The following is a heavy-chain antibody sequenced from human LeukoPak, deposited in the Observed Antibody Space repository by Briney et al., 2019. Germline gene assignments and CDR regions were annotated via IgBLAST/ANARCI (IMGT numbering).Heavy chain of an antibody. CDR1: GFIFSTYN. CDR3: ARVSIDGWYFDY. Sequence: GGSLRLSCSASGFIFSTYNMNWVRQAPGKALEWVSSITSSSSHTYYADSVKGRYTISRDNAKNSLYLQMNSLRAEDTAVYYCARVSIDGWYFDYWGQGTLVTVSS. CDR2: ITSSSSHT. J-gene: IGHJ4*02. V-gene: IGHV3-21*01. D-gene: IGHD5-24*01.